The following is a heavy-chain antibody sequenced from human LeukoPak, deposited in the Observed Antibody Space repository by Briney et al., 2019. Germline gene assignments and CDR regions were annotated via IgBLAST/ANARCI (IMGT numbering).Heavy chain of an antibody. D-gene: IGHD4/OR15-4a*01. CDR1: GGSISSYY. CDR3: ARHIPAMLPTPNYGMDV. CDR2: IYYSGST. V-gene: IGHV4-59*08. Sequence: SETLSLTCTVSGGSISSYYWSWIRQPPGKGLEWIGYIYYSGSTNYNPSLKSRVTISVDTSKNQFSLKLSSVTAADTAVYYCARHIPAMLPTPNYGMDVWGQGTTVTVSS. J-gene: IGHJ6*02.